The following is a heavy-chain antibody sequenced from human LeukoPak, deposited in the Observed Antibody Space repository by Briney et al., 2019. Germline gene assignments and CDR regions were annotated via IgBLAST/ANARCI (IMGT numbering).Heavy chain of an antibody. Sequence: GGSLRLSCAASGFTVSSNYMSWVRQAPGKGLEWVSVIYSGGSTYYADSVKGRFTISRDNSKNTLYLQMNSLRAEDTAVYYCARDSSWNDHWFDPWGQGTLVTVSS. CDR1: GFTVSSNY. J-gene: IGHJ5*02. CDR3: ARDSSWNDHWFDP. V-gene: IGHV3-66*01. D-gene: IGHD1-1*01. CDR2: IYSGGST.